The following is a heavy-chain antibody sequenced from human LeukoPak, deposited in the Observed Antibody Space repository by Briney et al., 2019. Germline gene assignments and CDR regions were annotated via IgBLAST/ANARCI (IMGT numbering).Heavy chain of an antibody. J-gene: IGHJ3*02. CDR2: ISGGGFST. Sequence: HPGGSLRLSCAASGFTFSSYAMSWVRQAPGKGLEWVSAISGGGFSTYYADSVRGRFIISRDNSKNTLYVQMNSLRAEDTAVYYCAKRFCGGGCYEAFDIWGQGTMVTVSS. CDR1: GFTFSSYA. D-gene: IGHD2-21*02. V-gene: IGHV3-23*01. CDR3: AKRFCGGGCYEAFDI.